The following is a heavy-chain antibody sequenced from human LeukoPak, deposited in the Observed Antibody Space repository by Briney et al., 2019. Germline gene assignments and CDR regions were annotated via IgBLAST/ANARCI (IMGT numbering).Heavy chain of an antibody. Sequence: PGGSLRLSCAASGFIFSDYYMSWIRQAPGKGLEWVSYISSSGSTTYYADSVKGRFTISRDNAKNSLYLQMNSLRAEDTAVYYCARDYTPLMWIQLWLHYFDYWGQGTLVTVSS. CDR1: GFIFSDYY. D-gene: IGHD5-18*01. CDR2: ISSSGSTT. V-gene: IGHV3-11*04. J-gene: IGHJ4*02. CDR3: ARDYTPLMWIQLWLHYFDY.